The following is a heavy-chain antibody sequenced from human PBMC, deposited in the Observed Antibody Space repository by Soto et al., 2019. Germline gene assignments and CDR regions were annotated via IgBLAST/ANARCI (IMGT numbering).Heavy chain of an antibody. V-gene: IGHV3-23*01. D-gene: IGHD3-9*01. J-gene: IGHJ6*03. CDR2: ISGSGGST. CDR3: AKGNYDILTGPSHYYYYYYMDV. Sequence: PGGSLRLSCAASGFTFSSYAMSWVRQAPGKGLEWVSAISGSGGSTYYADSVKGRFTISRDNSKNTLYLQMNSLRAEDTAVYYCAKGNYDILTGPSHYYYYYYMDVWGKGTTVTVSS. CDR1: GFTFSSYA.